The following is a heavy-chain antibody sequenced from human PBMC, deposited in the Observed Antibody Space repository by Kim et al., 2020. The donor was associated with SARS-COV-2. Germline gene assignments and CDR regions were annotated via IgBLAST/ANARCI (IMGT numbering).Heavy chain of an antibody. J-gene: IGHJ4*02. Sequence: SETLSLTCTVSGGSISSSSYYWGWIRQSPGKGLEWIGSVYYIGNTYYQPSLKIPLTISVDTSKNQFSLNLSSVPAADTTVYYRARLIPSGWYFDYWGQGTLVTVSS. CDR3: ARLIPSGWYFDY. V-gene: IGHV4-39*01. CDR1: GGSISSSSYY. D-gene: IGHD6-19*01. CDR2: VYYIGNT.